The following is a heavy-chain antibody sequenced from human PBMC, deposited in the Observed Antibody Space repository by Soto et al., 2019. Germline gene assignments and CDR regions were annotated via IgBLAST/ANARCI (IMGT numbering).Heavy chain of an antibody. Sequence: GASVKVSCKASGYTFTSYGSRWVRQAPGQGLEWMGWISAYNGNTNYAQKLQGRVTMTTDTSTSTAYMELRSLRSDDTAVYYCARDAEVGGYCISTSCRNWFDPWGQGTLVTVSS. CDR2: ISAYNGNT. CDR1: GYTFTSYG. J-gene: IGHJ5*02. V-gene: IGHV1-18*01. D-gene: IGHD2-2*01. CDR3: ARDAEVGGYCISTSCRNWFDP.